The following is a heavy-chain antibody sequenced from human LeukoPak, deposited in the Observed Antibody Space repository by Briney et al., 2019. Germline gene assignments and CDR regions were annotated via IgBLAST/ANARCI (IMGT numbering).Heavy chain of an antibody. D-gene: IGHD2-2*01. CDR2: ISGSGGST. CDR3: AKGVVVVPAAIPTLDY. V-gene: IGHV3-23*01. CDR1: GFTFSIYS. J-gene: IGHJ4*02. Sequence: GGSLRLSCAASGFTFSIYSMNWVRRAPGKGLEWVSAISGSGGSTYYADSVKGRFTISRDNSKNTLYLQMNSLRAEDTAVYYCAKGVVVVPAAIPTLDYWGQGTLVTVSS.